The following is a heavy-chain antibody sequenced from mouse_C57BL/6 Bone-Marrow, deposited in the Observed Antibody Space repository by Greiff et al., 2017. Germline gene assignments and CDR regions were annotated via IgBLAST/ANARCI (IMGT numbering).Heavy chain of an antibody. CDR3: ARSYYYGSSFAY. J-gene: IGHJ3*01. D-gene: IGHD1-1*01. CDR2: IYPRSGNT. Sequence: VQLQQSGAELARPGASVKLSCKASGYTFPSYGISWVKQRTGQGLEWIGEIYPRSGNTYYNEKFKGKATLTADKSSSTAYMELRSLTSEDSAVYFCARSYYYGSSFAYWGQGTLVTVSA. CDR1: GYTFPSYG. V-gene: IGHV1-81*01.